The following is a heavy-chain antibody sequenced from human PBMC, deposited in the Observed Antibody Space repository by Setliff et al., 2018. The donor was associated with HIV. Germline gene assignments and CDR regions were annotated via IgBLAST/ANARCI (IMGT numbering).Heavy chain of an antibody. V-gene: IGHV3-48*03. Sequence: GGSLRLSCAASGFTFNNCEMNWVRQAPGKGLEWVSYISSSGNTVFYADSVKGRFTISRDNAKNSLYLQMNSLRAADTAVYYCARQRHGGAGAHDYWGQGTLVTVSS. J-gene: IGHJ4*02. CDR2: ISSSGNTV. CDR1: GFTFNNCE. CDR3: ARQRHGGAGAHDY. D-gene: IGHD3-16*01.